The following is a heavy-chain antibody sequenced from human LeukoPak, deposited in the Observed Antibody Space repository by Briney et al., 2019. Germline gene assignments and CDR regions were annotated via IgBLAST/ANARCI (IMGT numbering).Heavy chain of an antibody. CDR2: IYYSGST. CDR3: ARFLGVTSRYFDY. Sequence: SETLSLTCTVSGGSISGSSYYWGWIRQPPGKGLEWIGSIYYSGSTYYNPSLKSRVTISVDTSKNQFSLKLSSVTAADTAVYYCARFLGVTSRYFDYWGQGTLVTVSS. J-gene: IGHJ4*02. CDR1: GGSISGSSYY. V-gene: IGHV4-39*01. D-gene: IGHD1-26*01.